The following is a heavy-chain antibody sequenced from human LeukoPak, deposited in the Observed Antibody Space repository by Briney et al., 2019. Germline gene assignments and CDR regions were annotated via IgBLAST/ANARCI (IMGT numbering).Heavy chain of an antibody. Sequence: ASVKVSCKASGYTFTSYATNWVRQAPGQGLEWMGWINPNSGGTNYAQKFQGRVTMTRDTSISTAYMELSRLRSDDTAVYYCARALRYFGANWLDPWGQGTLVTVSS. CDR2: INPNSGGT. D-gene: IGHD3-10*01. CDR1: GYTFTSYA. J-gene: IGHJ5*02. V-gene: IGHV1-2*02. CDR3: ARALRYFGANWLDP.